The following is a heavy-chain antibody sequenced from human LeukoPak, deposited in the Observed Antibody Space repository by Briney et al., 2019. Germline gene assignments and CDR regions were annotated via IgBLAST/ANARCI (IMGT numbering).Heavy chain of an antibody. CDR1: GFTFDDYG. CDR3: ARELAGHYYGSGSSFDY. Sequence: GGSLRLSCAASGFTFDDYGLSWVRQTPGKGLEWVSGINWNGGSTAYADSVKGRFTISRDNAKNSLYLQMNSLRAEDTAVYYCARELAGHYYGSGSSFDYWGQGTLVTVSS. CDR2: INWNGGST. D-gene: IGHD3-10*01. V-gene: IGHV3-20*04. J-gene: IGHJ4*02.